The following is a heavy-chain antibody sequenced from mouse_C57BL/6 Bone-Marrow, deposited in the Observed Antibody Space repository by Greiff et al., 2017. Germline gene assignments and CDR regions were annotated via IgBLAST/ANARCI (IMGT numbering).Heavy chain of an antibody. Sequence: DVQLVESGGGLVKPGGSLKLSCAASGFTFSSYAMSWVRQTPEKRLEWVATISDGGSYTYYPDNVKGRFTISRDNAKNNLYLQMSHLKSEDTAMYYCARPHYYGSSYSYAMDYWGQGTSVAVSS. V-gene: IGHV5-4*01. J-gene: IGHJ4*01. CDR1: GFTFSSYA. CDR3: ARPHYYGSSYSYAMDY. CDR2: ISDGGSYT. D-gene: IGHD1-1*01.